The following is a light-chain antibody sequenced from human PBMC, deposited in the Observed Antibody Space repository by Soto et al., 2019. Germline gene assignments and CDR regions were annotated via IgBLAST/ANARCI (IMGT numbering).Light chain of an antibody. Sequence: AIRLTQSPSTFSASTGDRVTLTCRASQSISSYLAWYQQKPGKDPKLLIYAASTLESGVPSRFSGSGSGTDFTLTISCLESEDFATYYCQQYYSYPWTFGQGTKVDIK. J-gene: IGKJ1*01. CDR1: QSISSY. CDR2: AAS. V-gene: IGKV1-8*01. CDR3: QQYYSYPWT.